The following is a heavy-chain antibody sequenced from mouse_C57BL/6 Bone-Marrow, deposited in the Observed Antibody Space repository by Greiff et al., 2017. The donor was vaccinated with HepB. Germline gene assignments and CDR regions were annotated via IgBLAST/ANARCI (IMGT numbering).Heavy chain of an antibody. J-gene: IGHJ1*03. V-gene: IGHV3-6*01. CDR2: ISYDGSN. CDR3: ARGGWYFDV. Sequence: VQLQQSGPGLVKPSQSLSLTCSVTGYSITSGYYWNWIRQFPGNKLEWMGYISYDGSNNYNPSLKNRISITRDTSKNQFFLKLNSVTTEDTATYYCARGGWYFDVWGTGTTVTVSS. CDR1: GYSITSGYY.